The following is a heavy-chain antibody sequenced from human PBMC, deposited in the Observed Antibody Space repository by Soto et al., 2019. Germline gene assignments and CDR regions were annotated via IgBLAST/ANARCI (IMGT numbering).Heavy chain of an antibody. CDR3: AKTIPFDYDFWSGYWLYGMDV. CDR2: IYYSGST. D-gene: IGHD3-3*01. V-gene: IGHV4-39*01. J-gene: IGHJ6*02. CDR1: GGSISSGGYY. Sequence: SETLSLTCTVSGGSISSGGYYWGWIRQPPGKGLEWVGSIYYSGSTYYNPSLKSRVTISVDTSKNQFSLKLSSVTAADTAVYYCAKTIPFDYDFWSGYWLYGMDVWGQGTTVTVSS.